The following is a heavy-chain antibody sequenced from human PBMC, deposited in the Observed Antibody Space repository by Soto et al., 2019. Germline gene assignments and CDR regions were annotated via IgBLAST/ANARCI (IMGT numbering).Heavy chain of an antibody. Sequence: EVQLVESGGGLVQPGGSLRLSCAASGFTFRSYEMNWVRQAPGKGLEWLSYISGGGDMELYADSVKGRFATSRDNAKNSLFLQMTSLRAEDTAVYFCARVGILARQAGQVNDCWGQGTLVTIFS. V-gene: IGHV3-48*03. CDR3: ARVGILARQAGQVNDC. D-gene: IGHD6-6*01. J-gene: IGHJ4*02. CDR2: ISGGGDME. CDR1: GFTFRSYE.